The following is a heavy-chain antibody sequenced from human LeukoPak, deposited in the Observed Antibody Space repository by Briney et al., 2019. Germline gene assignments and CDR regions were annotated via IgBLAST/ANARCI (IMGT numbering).Heavy chain of an antibody. CDR1: GYTFTSYG. CDR2: ISAYNGNT. CDR3: ARASPFSSWYYFDY. J-gene: IGHJ4*02. Sequence: ASVKVSCKASGYTFTSYGISWVRQAPGQGLEWMGWISAYNGNTNYAQKFQGRVTITRDTSASTAYMELSSLRSEDTAVYYCARASPFSSWYYFDYWGQGTLVTVSS. V-gene: IGHV1-18*01. D-gene: IGHD6-13*01.